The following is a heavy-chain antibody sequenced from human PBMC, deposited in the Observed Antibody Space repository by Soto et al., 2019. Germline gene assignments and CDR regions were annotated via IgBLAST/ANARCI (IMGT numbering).Heavy chain of an antibody. V-gene: IGHV1-69*12. Sequence: QVQLVQSGAEVKKPGSSVKVSCKASGGTFSSYAISWVRQAPGQGLEWRGGIIPSFGTANYAQKFQGRVTITADEYTSTAYMELSSLRSEDTAVYYCASSGYCGGDCYSDFDYWGQGTLVTVSS. J-gene: IGHJ4*02. CDR3: ASSGYCGGDCYSDFDY. CDR2: IIPSFGTA. CDR1: GGTFSSYA. D-gene: IGHD2-21*02.